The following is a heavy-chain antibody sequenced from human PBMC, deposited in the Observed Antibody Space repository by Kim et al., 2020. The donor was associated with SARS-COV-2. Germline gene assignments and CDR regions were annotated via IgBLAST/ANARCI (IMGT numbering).Heavy chain of an antibody. CDR1: GDTLSSDD. Sequence: ASVKVSCKASGDTLSSDDVNWVRQATGHGLEWMGWMSPNSGNTGYSQKFRGRVTMTWNATMKTAYLEMNNLRSDDTAVFYCARGRKAQYGGIRRGYFYGMDVWGQGTTVTVSS. CDR3: ARGRKAQYGGIRRGYFYGMDV. D-gene: IGHD2-15*01. J-gene: IGHJ6*02. CDR2: MSPNSGNT. V-gene: IGHV1-8*01.